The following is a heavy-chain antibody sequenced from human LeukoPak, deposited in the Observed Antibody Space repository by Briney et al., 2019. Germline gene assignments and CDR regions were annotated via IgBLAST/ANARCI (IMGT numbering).Heavy chain of an antibody. J-gene: IGHJ4*02. Sequence: ASVKVSCKASGYTFTSYDINCVRQATGQGLEWMGWMNPNSGNTGYAQKFQGRVTITRNTSISTAYMELSSLRPEDTAVYYCARVTFGGVVADFDYWGQGTLVTVSS. CDR3: ARVTFGGVVADFDY. V-gene: IGHV1-8*01. CDR1: GYTFTSYD. CDR2: MNPNSGNT. D-gene: IGHD3-16*02.